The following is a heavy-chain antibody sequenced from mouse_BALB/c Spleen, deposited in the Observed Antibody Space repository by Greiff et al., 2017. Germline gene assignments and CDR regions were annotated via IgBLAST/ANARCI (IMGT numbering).Heavy chain of an antibody. CDR2: IWAGGST. J-gene: IGHJ2*01. CDR1: GFSLTSYG. D-gene: IGHD3-1*01. V-gene: IGHV2-9*02. Sequence: VKVVESGPGLVAPSQSLSITCTVSGFSLTSYGVHWVRQPPGKGLEWLGVIWAGGSTNYNSALMSRLSISKDNSKSQVFLKMNSLQTDDTAMYYWSREWSSGYVNFDYWGPGTTLTVSS. CDR3: SREWSSGYVNFDY.